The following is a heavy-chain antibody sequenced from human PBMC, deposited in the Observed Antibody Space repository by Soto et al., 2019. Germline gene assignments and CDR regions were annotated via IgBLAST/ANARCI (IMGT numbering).Heavy chain of an antibody. CDR3: ATIVGATTEIRGSPRDS. Sequence: QVQLKQWGAGLLKPSETLSLTCAVYGGSFSGYFCYWIRQPPGKGLEWIGEFNPIGIINYNPSLKSRVTISVDTSKNQFSLSLSSVTAADTAVYYCATIVGATTEIRGSPRDSWGQGTLVTVSS. V-gene: IGHV4-34*02. CDR2: FNPIGII. CDR1: GGSFSGYF. D-gene: IGHD3-10*01. J-gene: IGHJ4*02.